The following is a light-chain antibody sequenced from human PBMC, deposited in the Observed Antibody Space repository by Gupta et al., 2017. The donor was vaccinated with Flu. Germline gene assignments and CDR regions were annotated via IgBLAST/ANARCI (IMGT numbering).Light chain of an antibody. CDR1: ALPKQY. V-gene: IGLV3-25*03. Sequence: SGDALPKQYAYWYPQKPGQAPVLVIYKDSERPSGIPERFSGSSSGTTVTLTISGVQAEDEADYYCQSADSSGTYVFGTGTKVTVL. CDR2: KDS. CDR3: QSADSSGTYV. J-gene: IGLJ1*01.